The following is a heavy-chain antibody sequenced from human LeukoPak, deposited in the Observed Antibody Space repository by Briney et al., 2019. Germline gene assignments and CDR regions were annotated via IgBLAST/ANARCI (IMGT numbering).Heavy chain of an antibody. Sequence: GGSLRLSCAASGFTFSTYTMNWVRQAPGKGLEWVSGIYGSGGATFYADSVKGRFTISRDNSKNTLFLHMDSLRDEDTALYYCAKDLRITMVRGVDYWGQGTLVTVSS. J-gene: IGHJ4*02. V-gene: IGHV3-23*01. CDR2: IYGSGGAT. CDR3: AKDLRITMVRGVDY. D-gene: IGHD3-10*01. CDR1: GFTFSTYT.